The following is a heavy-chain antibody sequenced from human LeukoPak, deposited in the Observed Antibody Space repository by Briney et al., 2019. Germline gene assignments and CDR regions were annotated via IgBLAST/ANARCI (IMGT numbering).Heavy chain of an antibody. Sequence: GSLRLSCAASGFTFGRHWMSWVRQAPGKGLEWVAHMNQGGSETTNVDSVKGRLTISRDDAKNLVFLQMNSLRVEDTAVYYCARDGVAGGFDYWGQGILVTVSS. V-gene: IGHV3-7*01. CDR3: ARDGVAGGFDY. CDR1: GFTFGRHW. D-gene: IGHD6-19*01. CDR2: MNQGGSET. J-gene: IGHJ4*02.